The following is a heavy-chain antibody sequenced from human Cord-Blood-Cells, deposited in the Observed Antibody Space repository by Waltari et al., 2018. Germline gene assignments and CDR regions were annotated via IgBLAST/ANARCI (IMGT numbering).Heavy chain of an antibody. CDR3: ARGRDY. CDR2: INHSGST. V-gene: IGHV4-34*01. J-gene: IGHJ4*02. Sequence: QVQLQQWGAGLLKPSETLSLTGAVYGGSVSGYYWSWNRPPPGKGLEWIGEINHSGSTNYNPSLKSRVTISVDTSKNQFSLKLSSVTAADTAVYYCARGRDYWGQGTLVTVSS. CDR1: GGSVSGYY.